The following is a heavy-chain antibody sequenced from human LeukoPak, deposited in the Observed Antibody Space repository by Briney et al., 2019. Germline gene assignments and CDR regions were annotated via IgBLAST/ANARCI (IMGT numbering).Heavy chain of an antibody. CDR3: ARAPGDI. J-gene: IGHJ3*02. V-gene: IGHV3-30-3*01. CDR1: GFTFSSYA. CDR2: ISYDGSNK. Sequence: QPGRSLRLSCAASGFTFSSYAMHWVRQAPGKGLEWVAVISYDGSNKYYADSVKGRFTISRDNSKNTLYLQMNSLRAEDTAVYYCARAPGDIWGQGTMVTVSS.